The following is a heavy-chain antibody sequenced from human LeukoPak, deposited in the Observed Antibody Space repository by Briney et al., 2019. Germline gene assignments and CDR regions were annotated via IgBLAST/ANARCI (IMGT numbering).Heavy chain of an antibody. D-gene: IGHD6-13*01. CDR2: INHSGST. V-gene: IGHV4-34*01. CDR1: GVSFSGYY. Sequence: PSETLSLTCAVYGVSFSGYYWSWIRQPPGKGLEWIGEINHSGSTNYNPSLEGRVTISVDTSKNQFSLKLSSVTAADTAVYYCARGHSSSWYDWFDPWGQGTLVTVSS. J-gene: IGHJ5*02. CDR3: ARGHSSSWYDWFDP.